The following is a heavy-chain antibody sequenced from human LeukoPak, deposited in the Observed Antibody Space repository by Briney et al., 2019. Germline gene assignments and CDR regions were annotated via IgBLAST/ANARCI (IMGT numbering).Heavy chain of an antibody. J-gene: IGHJ4*02. CDR3: ARDLTYYDGSGYYY. V-gene: IGHV1-2*02. Sequence: ASVKVSCKASGYTFTGYYIHWVRQAPGQGLEWMGWINPNSGGTYYAQKFQGRVTMTSDTSINTAYMVLSRLRSDDTAVYYCARDLTYYDGSGYYYWGQGTLVTVSS. CDR2: INPNSGGT. CDR1: GYTFTGYY. D-gene: IGHD3-22*01.